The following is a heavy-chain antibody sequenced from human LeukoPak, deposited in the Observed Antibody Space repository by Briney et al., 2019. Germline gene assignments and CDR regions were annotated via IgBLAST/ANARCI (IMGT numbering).Heavy chain of an antibody. V-gene: IGHV4-38-2*01. CDR2: FYHSAGT. J-gene: IGHJ5*02. CDR3: ARSSNNWFDP. Sequence: SETLSLTCAVSGYPINSNYFWGWIRQSPGKGLEWIGSFYHSAGTYYNPSLKSRVSVSVDTSKNQFSLKLGSVTAADAAVYYCARSSNNWFDPWGQGTLVTVSS. CDR1: GYPINSNYF.